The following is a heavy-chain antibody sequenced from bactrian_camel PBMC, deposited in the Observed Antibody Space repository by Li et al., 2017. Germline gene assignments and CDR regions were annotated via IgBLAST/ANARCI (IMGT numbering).Heavy chain of an antibody. J-gene: IGHJ6*01. Sequence: VQLVESGGGLVQPGGSLKLSCAASGFTFDDYAMGWIRQAPGKGLEWISSINSGGRSTYYADSVKGRATVSRINAYNTLHLQLIRLKPEDTAIYYCAKGPGYYSEWDAWGQGTQVTVS. D-gene: IGHD4*01. CDR2: INSGGRST. CDR3: AKGPGYYSEWDA. V-gene: IGHV3S36*01. CDR1: GFTFDDYA.